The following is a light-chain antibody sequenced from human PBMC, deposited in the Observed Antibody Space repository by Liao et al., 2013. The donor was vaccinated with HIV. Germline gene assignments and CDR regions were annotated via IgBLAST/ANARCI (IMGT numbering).Light chain of an antibody. J-gene: IGLJ1*01. CDR1: KLGDKY. CDR2: QDS. CDR3: QVWDISSDHPYV. Sequence: SYELTQPPSVSVSPGQTASITCSGDKLGDKYACWYQQKPGQSPVLVIYQDSKRPSGIPERFSGSNSGNTATLTISGTQAMDEADYYCQVWDISSDHPYVFGTGTKVTVL. V-gene: IGLV3-1*01.